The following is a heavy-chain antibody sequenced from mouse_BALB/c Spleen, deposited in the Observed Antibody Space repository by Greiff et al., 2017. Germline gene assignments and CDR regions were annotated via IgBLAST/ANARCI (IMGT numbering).Heavy chain of an antibody. J-gene: IGHJ4*01. CDR3: AGGNGYAMDY. D-gene: IGHD2-1*01. CDR1: GFTFSSYA. CDR2: ISSGGST. V-gene: IGHV5-6-5*01. Sequence: EVKLVESGGGLVKPGGSLKLSCAASGFTFSSYAMSWVRQTPEKRLEWVASISSGGSTYYPDSVKGRFTISRDNARNILYLQMSSLRSEDTAMYYCAGGNGYAMDYWGQGTSVTVSS.